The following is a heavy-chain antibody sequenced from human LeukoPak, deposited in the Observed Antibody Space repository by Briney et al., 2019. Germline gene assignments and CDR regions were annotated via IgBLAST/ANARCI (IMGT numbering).Heavy chain of an antibody. J-gene: IGHJ3*02. CDR3: ARGLSHSKDI. CDR2: VYTSGNT. Sequence: SETLSLTCTVSGGSMSSYYWSWIPQPAGKGLEWIGRVYTSGNTNYNPSLKSRVTMSVDTSKNQFSLKLTAVTAADTAVYYCARGLSHSKDIWGQGTMVTVSS. CDR1: GGSMSSYY. V-gene: IGHV4-4*07.